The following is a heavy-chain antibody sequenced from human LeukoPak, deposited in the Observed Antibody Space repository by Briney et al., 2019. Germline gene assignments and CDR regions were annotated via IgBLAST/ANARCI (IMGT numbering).Heavy chain of an antibody. CDR1: GGSIRSY. V-gene: IGHV4-4*07. CDR3: ARDSGTTGEVKFDP. J-gene: IGHJ5*02. D-gene: IGHD3-10*01. CDR2: IYGSGST. Sequence: SETLSLTCTVSGGSIRSYWSWIRQPAGKGLEWIGRIYGSGSTDYNPSLKSRVTMSIDTSKNQFSLNLISVTAADTAVYYCARDSGTTGEVKFDPWGQGTLVTVSS.